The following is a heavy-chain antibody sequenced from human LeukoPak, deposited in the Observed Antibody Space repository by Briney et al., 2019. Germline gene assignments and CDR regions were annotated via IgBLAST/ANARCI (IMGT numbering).Heavy chain of an antibody. CDR1: GGSIRSY. V-gene: IGHV4-4*07. CDR3: ARDSGTTGEVKFDP. J-gene: IGHJ5*02. D-gene: IGHD3-10*01. CDR2: IYGSGST. Sequence: SETLSLTCTVSGGSIRSYWSWIRQPAGKGLEWIGRIYGSGSTDYNPSLKSRVTMSIDTSKNQFSLNLISVTAADTAVYYCARDSGTTGEVKFDPWGQGTLVTVSS.